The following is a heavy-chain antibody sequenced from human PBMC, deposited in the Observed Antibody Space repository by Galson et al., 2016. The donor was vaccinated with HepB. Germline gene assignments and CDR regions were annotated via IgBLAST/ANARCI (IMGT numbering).Heavy chain of an antibody. CDR1: GGSITNSRYY. CDR3: ASGLSGRPFDF. J-gene: IGHJ4*01. V-gene: IGHV4-39*07. CDR2: MSYSGST. Sequence: SETLSLTCTVSGGSITNSRYYWAWVRQSPGKGLEWFGSMSYSGSTYYSPSLKSRITISRDPSKNHFSLKLSSVSAADTAVYFCASGLSGRPFDFWGHGTLVIVSS. D-gene: IGHD3-3*01.